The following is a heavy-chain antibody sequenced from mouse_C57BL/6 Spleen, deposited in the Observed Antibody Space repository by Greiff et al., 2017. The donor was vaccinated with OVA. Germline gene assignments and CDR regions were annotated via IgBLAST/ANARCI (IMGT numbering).Heavy chain of an antibody. D-gene: IGHD3-2*02. J-gene: IGHJ4*01. CDR1: GYTFTSYW. CDR3: ARVDSSGYLYAMDY. Sequence: QVHVKQPGAELVMPGASVKLSCKASGYTFTSYWMHWVKQRPGQGLEWIGEIDPSDSYTNYNQKFKGKSTLTVDKSSSTAYMQLSSLTSEDSAVYYCARVDSSGYLYAMDYWGQGTSVTVSS. V-gene: IGHV1-69*01. CDR2: IDPSDSYT.